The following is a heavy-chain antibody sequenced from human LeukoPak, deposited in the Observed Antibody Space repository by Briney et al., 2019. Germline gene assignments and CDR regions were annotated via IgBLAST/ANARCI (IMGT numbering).Heavy chain of an antibody. CDR3: ARSYSGSYYYFDY. CDR2: VSLDGIT. J-gene: IGHJ4*02. Sequence: SGTLSLTCVFSGDSISDDSVNKNNWLNWVRQAPGKGLEWIGDVSLDGITNYNPSLKSRVTISVDKSKNQFSLKLSSVTAADTAVYYCARSYSGSYYYFDYWGQGTLVTVSS. D-gene: IGHD1-26*01. CDR1: GDSISDDSVNKNNW. V-gene: IGHV4-4*02.